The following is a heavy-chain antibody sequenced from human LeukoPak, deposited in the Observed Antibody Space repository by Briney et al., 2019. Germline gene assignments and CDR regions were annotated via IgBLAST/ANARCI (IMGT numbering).Heavy chain of an antibody. D-gene: IGHD1-26*01. CDR2: IYYSGST. CDR1: GGSISSYY. Sequence: PSETLSLTCTVSGGSISSYYWSWIRQPPGKGLEWIGYIYYSGSTNYNPSLKSRVTISVDTSKNQFSLKLSSVTAADTAVYYCARSGVPSKHNWFDPWGQGTLVTVSS. CDR3: ARSGVPSKHNWFDP. J-gene: IGHJ5*02. V-gene: IGHV4-59*08.